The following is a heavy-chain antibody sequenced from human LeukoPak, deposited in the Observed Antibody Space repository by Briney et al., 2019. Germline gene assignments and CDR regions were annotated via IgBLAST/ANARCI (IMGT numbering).Heavy chain of an antibody. V-gene: IGHV4-34*01. D-gene: IGHD5-18*01. CDR1: GDSISNFY. CDR2: INHSGST. J-gene: IGHJ6*02. CDR3: ARATATVSYGMDV. Sequence: PSETLSLTCSVSGDSISNFYWNWIRQPPGKGLEWIGEINHSGSTNYNPSLKSRVTISVDTSENQFSLKLSSVTAADTAVYYCARATATVSYGMDVWGQGTTVTVSS.